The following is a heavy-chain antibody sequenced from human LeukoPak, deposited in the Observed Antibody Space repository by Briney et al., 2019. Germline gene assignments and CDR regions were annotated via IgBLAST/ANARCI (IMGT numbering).Heavy chain of an antibody. V-gene: IGHV1-2*02. CDR1: GYTFTGYY. Sequence: ASVKVSCKASGYTFTGYYMHWVRQAPGQGLEWMGSINPNSGGTNYAQKFQGRVTMTRDTSISTAYMELSRLRSDDTAVYYCARGAALAYCGGDCSENFDYWGQGTLVTVSS. J-gene: IGHJ4*02. CDR2: INPNSGGT. D-gene: IGHD2-21*02. CDR3: ARGAALAYCGGDCSENFDY.